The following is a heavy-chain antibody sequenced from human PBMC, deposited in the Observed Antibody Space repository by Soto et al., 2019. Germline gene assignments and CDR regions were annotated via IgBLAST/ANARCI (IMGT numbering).Heavy chain of an antibody. CDR3: GRFSFGVVSYAFDI. CDR2: IYYSGST. J-gene: IGHJ3*02. D-gene: IGHD3-3*01. V-gene: IGHV4-39*01. Sequence: SETLSLTCTVSGCSISSSSYYWGWIRQPPGRGLEWIGSIYYSGSTYYNPSLKSRVTISIDTSKNQFSLKLSSVTDADAAVYYCGRFSFGVVSYAFDIWGQGTMITVSS. CDR1: GCSISSSSYY.